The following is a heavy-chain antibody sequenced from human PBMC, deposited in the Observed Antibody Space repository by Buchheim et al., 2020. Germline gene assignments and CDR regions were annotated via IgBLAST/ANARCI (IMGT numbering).Heavy chain of an antibody. CDR1: GGSISSSSYY. J-gene: IGHJ4*02. Sequence: QLQLQESGPGLVKPSETLSLTCTVSGGSISSSSYYWGWIRQPPGKGLEWIGSIYYSGSTYYNPSLKSRVTISVDTSKNQFSLKLSSVTAADTAVYYCASTALGYCSGGSCSIDYWGQGTL. V-gene: IGHV4-39*07. CDR3: ASTALGYCSGGSCSIDY. CDR2: IYYSGST. D-gene: IGHD2-15*01.